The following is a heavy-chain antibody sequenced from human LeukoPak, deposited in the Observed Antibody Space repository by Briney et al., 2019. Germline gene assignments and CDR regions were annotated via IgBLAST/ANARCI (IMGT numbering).Heavy chain of an antibody. Sequence: PGGSLRLSCGASGFTFSSYAMSWVRQAPGKGLEWVSSISVSGGTTYADSVKGRFTISRDNSKNTLYLQMNSLRAEDTAIYYCAKSTNFDYWGQGTLVTVSS. V-gene: IGHV3-23*01. CDR3: AKSTNFDY. J-gene: IGHJ4*02. CDR2: ISVSGGTT. D-gene: IGHD2-8*01. CDR1: GFTFSSYA.